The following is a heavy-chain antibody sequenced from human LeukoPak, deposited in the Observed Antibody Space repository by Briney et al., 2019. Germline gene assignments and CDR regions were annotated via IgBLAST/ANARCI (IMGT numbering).Heavy chain of an antibody. Sequence: GGSLRLSCAVSGFTFSNYGMHWVRQAPGKGLEWVSAISGSGGSTYYADSVKGRFTISRDNSKNTLYLQMNSLRAEDTAVYYCAKDLDSSSWYGEFDYWGQGTLVTVSS. CDR1: GFTFSNYG. CDR2: ISGSGGST. J-gene: IGHJ4*02. V-gene: IGHV3-23*01. CDR3: AKDLDSSSWYGEFDY. D-gene: IGHD6-13*01.